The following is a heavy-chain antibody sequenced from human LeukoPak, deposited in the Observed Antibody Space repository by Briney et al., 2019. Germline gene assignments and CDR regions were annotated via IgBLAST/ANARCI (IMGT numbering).Heavy chain of an antibody. D-gene: IGHD3-10*01. J-gene: IGHJ4*02. CDR1: GGSISSGGYY. Sequence: SPTLSRTCTVSGGSISSGGYYWSWIRQHPGKGLEWIGYIYYSGSTYYNPSLKSRVTISVDTSKNQFPLKLSSVTAADTAVYYCARVDYYGSGPADYWGQGTLVTVST. CDR2: IYYSGST. V-gene: IGHV4-31*03. CDR3: ARVDYYGSGPADY.